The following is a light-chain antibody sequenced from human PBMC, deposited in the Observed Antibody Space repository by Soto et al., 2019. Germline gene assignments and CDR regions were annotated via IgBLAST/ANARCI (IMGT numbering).Light chain of an antibody. CDR1: SSDVGGYNY. CDR3: CSYAGTYTFFV. J-gene: IGLJ1*01. CDR2: DVT. V-gene: IGLV2-11*01. Sequence: QSALTQPRSVSGSPGQSVTISCTGSSSDVGGYNYVSWYQQQPGKAPKLLFYDVTIRTAGVSDRFSGSKSGNTASLTISGLQAEDDGDYYCCSYAGTYTFFVFGTGTKVTVL.